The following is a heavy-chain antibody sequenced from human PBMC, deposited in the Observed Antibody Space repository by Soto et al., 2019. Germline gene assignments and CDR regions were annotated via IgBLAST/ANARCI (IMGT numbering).Heavy chain of an antibody. Sequence: ASVKVSCKASGYTFTGYYMHWVRQAPGQGLEWMGWINPNSGGTNYAQKFQGRVTMTRDTSISTAYMELSRLRSEDTAVYYCASGESSSWYLIQYYFDYWGQGTLVTVSS. D-gene: IGHD6-13*01. V-gene: IGHV1-2*02. J-gene: IGHJ4*02. CDR3: ASGESSSWYLIQYYFDY. CDR2: INPNSGGT. CDR1: GYTFTGYY.